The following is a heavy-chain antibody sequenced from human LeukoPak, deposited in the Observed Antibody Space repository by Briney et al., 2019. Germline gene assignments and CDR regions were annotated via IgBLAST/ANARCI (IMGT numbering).Heavy chain of an antibody. CDR3: ASAIYDFWSGYYSPPDY. J-gene: IGHJ4*02. V-gene: IGHV4-30-2*01. CDR2: IYHSGST. CDR1: GGSISSGGYY. Sequence: SETLSLTCTVSGGSISSGGYYWSWIRQPPGKGLEWIGYIYHSGSTYYNPSLKSRVTISVDRSKNQFSLKLSSVTAADTAVYYCASAIYDFWSGYYSPPDYWGQGTLVTVSS. D-gene: IGHD3-3*01.